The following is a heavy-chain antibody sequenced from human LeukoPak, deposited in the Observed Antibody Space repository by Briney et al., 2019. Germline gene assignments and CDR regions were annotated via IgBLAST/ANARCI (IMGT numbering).Heavy chain of an antibody. J-gene: IGHJ6*02. D-gene: IGHD1-14*01. CDR3: ARDHNTIYCYYGMDV. V-gene: IGHV1-69*04. CDR1: GGTFSSYA. CDR2: IIPILGIA. Sequence: SVKVSCKASGGTFSSYAISWVRQAPGQGLEWMGMIIPILGIANYAQKFQGRVTITADKSTSTAYMELSSLRSEDTAVYYCARDHNTIYCYYGMDVWGQGTTVTVSS.